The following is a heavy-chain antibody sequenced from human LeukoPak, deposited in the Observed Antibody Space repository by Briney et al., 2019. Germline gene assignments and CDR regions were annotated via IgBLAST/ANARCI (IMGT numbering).Heavy chain of an antibody. CDR1: GGYISSYY. V-gene: IGHV4-59*01. Sequence: SETLSLTCTVSGGYISSYYWSWLRQPPGKGLEGIGYLYHSGSTNYNPSLKSRVTISVDTSKNQFSLKLSSVTAADTAVYYCARGSGSSMPGGLYSYGYRYWGQGTLVTVSS. CDR3: ARGSGSSMPGGLYSYGYRY. D-gene: IGHD5-18*01. J-gene: IGHJ4*02. CDR2: LYHSGST.